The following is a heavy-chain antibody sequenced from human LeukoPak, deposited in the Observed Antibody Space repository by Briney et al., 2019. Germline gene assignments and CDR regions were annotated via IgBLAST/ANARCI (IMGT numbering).Heavy chain of an antibody. V-gene: IGHV4-34*01. D-gene: IGHD3-10*01. CDR2: INYSGST. CDR1: GGSFSGYY. Sequence: PSETLSLTCAVYGGSFSGYYWGWIRQPPGKGLEWIGSINYSGSTYYNPSLKSRITISIDTSKNQFSLKLSSVTAADAAVYGCARLSSGAFDMWGLGTVVTVSS. CDR3: ARLSSGAFDM. J-gene: IGHJ3*02.